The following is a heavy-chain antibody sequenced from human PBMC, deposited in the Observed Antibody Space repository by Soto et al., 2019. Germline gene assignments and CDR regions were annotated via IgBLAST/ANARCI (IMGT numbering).Heavy chain of an antibody. CDR1: GGTFSSYA. D-gene: IGHD3-22*01. Sequence: SVKVSCKASGGTFSSYAISWVRQAPGQGLEWMGGIIPISGTANYAQKFQGRVIITADEFTSTAHMELSSLRSEDTAVYYCARGWDHYDSSGLLTWFDPWGQGTLVTVSS. CDR2: IIPISGTA. V-gene: IGHV1-69*13. CDR3: ARGWDHYDSSGLLTWFDP. J-gene: IGHJ5*02.